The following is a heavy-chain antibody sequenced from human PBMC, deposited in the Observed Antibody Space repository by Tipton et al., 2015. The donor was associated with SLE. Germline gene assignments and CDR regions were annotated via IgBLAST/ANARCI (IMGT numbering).Heavy chain of an antibody. Sequence: SLRLSCAASGFTFSSYWMHWVCQAPGKGLVWVSRIHSGGSSANYADSVKGRFTISRDNAKNTLYLQMNSLRAGDTAVYYCTRSWGGAPYYFDYWGQGTLVTVSS. D-gene: IGHD3-16*01. CDR3: TRSWGGAPYYFDY. CDR2: IHSGGSSA. CDR1: GFTFSSYW. V-gene: IGHV3-74*01. J-gene: IGHJ4*02.